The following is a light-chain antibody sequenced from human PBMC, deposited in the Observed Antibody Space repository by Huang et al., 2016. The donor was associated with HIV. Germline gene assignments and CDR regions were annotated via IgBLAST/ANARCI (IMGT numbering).Light chain of an antibody. CDR3: QQYGSSPA. CDR1: QSVSSSS. J-gene: IGKJ2*01. Sequence: EIVLTQSPGTLSLSPGERATLSGRASQSVSSSSLAWYQQKPGQAPRLLIYGASIRATGIPDRCSGSGSGTDFTLTINRLEPEDFAVYFCQQYGSSPAFGQGTKLEIK. CDR2: GAS. V-gene: IGKV3-20*01.